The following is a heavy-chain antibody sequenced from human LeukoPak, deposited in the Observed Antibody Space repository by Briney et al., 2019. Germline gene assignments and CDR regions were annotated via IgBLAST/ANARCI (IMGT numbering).Heavy chain of an antibody. D-gene: IGHD5-24*01. J-gene: IGHJ4*02. Sequence: PGGSLRLSCAASGFTFSSYSMNWVSQAPGKGLEWVSSISSSSSYIYYADSVKGRFTISRDNAKNSLYLQMNSLRAEDTAVYYCARDYIRDGYPWGFDYWGQGTLVTVSS. CDR3: ARDYIRDGYPWGFDY. V-gene: IGHV3-21*01. CDR1: GFTFSSYS. CDR2: ISSSSSYI.